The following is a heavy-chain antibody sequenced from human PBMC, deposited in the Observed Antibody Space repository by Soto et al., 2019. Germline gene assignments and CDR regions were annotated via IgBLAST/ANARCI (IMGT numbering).Heavy chain of an antibody. Sequence: EVQLVESGGGLVQPGGSLRLSCAASGFTFSSYWMQWVRQAPGKGLVWVSRINSDGSSTSYEDSVKGRFTITRDNAKNTLYLQMNNLRAEDTAVYYCARAGVESIGIRCSWRYFGMDVWAQATTVTVSS. CDR1: GFTFSSYW. CDR3: ARAGVESIGIRCSWRYFGMDV. J-gene: IGHJ6*02. V-gene: IGHV3-74*01. CDR2: INSDGSST. D-gene: IGHD3-10*02.